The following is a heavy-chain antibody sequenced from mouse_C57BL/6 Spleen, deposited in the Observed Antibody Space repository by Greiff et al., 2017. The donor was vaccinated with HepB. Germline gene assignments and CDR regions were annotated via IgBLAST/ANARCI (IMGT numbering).Heavy chain of an antibody. Sequence: EVQRMESGGGLVKPGGSLKLSCAASGFTFSSYAMSWVRQTPEKRLEWVATISDGGSYTYYPDNVKGRFTISRDNAKNNLYLQMSHLKSEDTAMYYCAGGYDAYAMDYWGQGTSVTVSS. CDR2: ISDGGSYT. CDR1: GFTFSSYA. V-gene: IGHV5-4*01. CDR3: AGGYDAYAMDY. J-gene: IGHJ4*01. D-gene: IGHD2-2*01.